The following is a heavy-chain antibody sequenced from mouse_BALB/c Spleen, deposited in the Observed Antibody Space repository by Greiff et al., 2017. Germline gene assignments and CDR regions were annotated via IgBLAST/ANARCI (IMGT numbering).Heavy chain of an antibody. J-gene: IGHJ2*01. D-gene: IGHD1-1*02. Sequence: VQLQESGAELAKPGASVKMSCKASGYTFTSYWIHWVKQRPGQGLEWIGYINPSTGYTEYNQKFKDKATLTADKSSSTAYMQLSSLTSEDSAVYYCARGRYGADYWGQGTTLTVSS. CDR2: INPSTGYT. CDR3: ARGRYGADY. V-gene: IGHV1-7*01. CDR1: GYTFTSYW.